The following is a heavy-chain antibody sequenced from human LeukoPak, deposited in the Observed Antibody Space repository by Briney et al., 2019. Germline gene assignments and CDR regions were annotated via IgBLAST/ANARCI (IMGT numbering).Heavy chain of an antibody. CDR1: GFTFSRFS. D-gene: IGHD1-7*01. J-gene: IGHJ4*02. V-gene: IGHV3-7*01. Sequence: GGSLRLSCAASGFTFSRFSMSWVRQAPGKGLEWVANIKQDGNDKYYVDSVKGRFTISRDNAKNSLHLQMNSLRAEDTAVYYCARGGNYGSFDYWGQGTLVIVSS. CDR2: IKQDGNDK. CDR3: ARGGNYGSFDY.